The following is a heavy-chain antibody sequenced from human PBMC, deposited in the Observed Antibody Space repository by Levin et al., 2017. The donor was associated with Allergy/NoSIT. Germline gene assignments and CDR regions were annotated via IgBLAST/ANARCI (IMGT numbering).Heavy chain of an antibody. CDR1: GITFSDQY. CDR3: TKRRYVAFDL. V-gene: IGHV3-72*01. CDR2: TTNKANKYTI. J-gene: IGHJ3*01. D-gene: IGHD2-2*01. Sequence: GGSLRLSCAVSGITFSDQYMDWVRQAPGKGLEWVGRTTNKANKYTIDYAASVKGRFTISRDDSKNSLYLQMNSLKTQDPVVYSFTKRRYVAFDLWGQGTMVTVSS.